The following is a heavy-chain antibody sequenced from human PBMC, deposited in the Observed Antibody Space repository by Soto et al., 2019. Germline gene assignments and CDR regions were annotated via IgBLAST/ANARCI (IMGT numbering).Heavy chain of an antibody. J-gene: IGHJ5*02. CDR1: GGSFSGYY. CDR3: AIGAIVVAPNNWFDP. Sequence: SETLSLTCAVYGGSFSGYYWSWIRQPPGKGLEWIGEINHSGSTNYNPSLKSRVTISVDTSKNQFSLKLSSVTAADTAVYYCAIGAIVVAPNNWFDPWGQGTLVTVSS. CDR2: INHSGST. V-gene: IGHV4-34*01. D-gene: IGHD3-22*01.